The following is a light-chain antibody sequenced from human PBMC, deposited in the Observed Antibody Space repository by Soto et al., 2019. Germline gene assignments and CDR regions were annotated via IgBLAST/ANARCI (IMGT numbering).Light chain of an antibody. CDR1: QSISSY. J-gene: IGKJ5*01. CDR3: QQSYSTPIT. V-gene: IGKV1-39*01. Sequence: DIPITPSPSSPSASVGDRVPNPCRASQSISSYLNWYQQKPGKAPKLLIYAASSLQSGVPSRFSGSGSGTDFTLTISSLQPEDFATYYCQQSYSTPITFGQGTRLEVK. CDR2: AAS.